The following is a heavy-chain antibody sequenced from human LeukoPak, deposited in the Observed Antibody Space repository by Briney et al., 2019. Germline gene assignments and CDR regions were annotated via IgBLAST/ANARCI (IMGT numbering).Heavy chain of an antibody. J-gene: IGHJ1*01. CDR1: GFTFSSYS. D-gene: IGHD6-19*01. V-gene: IGHV3-21*01. CDR3: ASPPGEQWLSRAEYFQH. CDR2: ISSSSSYI. Sequence: GGSLRLSCAASGFTFSSYSMNWVRQAPGKGLEWVSSISSSSSYIYYADSVKGRFTISRDNAKNSLYLQMNSLRAEDTAVYCCASPPGEQWLSRAEYFQHWGQGTLVTVSS.